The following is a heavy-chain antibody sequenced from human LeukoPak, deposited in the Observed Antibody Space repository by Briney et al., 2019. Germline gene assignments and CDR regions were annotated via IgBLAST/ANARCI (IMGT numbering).Heavy chain of an antibody. Sequence: GGTLRLSCAASEFTFNNYAMAWVRQGPGKGLEWVSSISGSGGNTYYADSVKGRFTISRDNSKNTAYLQMNSLRAEDTAVYYCAELGITMIGGVWGKGTTVTISS. CDR1: EFTFNNYA. V-gene: IGHV3-23*01. D-gene: IGHD3-10*02. CDR2: ISGSGGNT. CDR3: AELGITMIGGV. J-gene: IGHJ6*04.